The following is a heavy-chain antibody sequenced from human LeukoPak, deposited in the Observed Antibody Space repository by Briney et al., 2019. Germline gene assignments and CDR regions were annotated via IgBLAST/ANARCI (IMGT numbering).Heavy chain of an antibody. D-gene: IGHD2-15*01. CDR2: IIPIFGTA. V-gene: IGHV1-69*13. CDR3: ARDLRYCSGGSCYSYYFDY. CDR1: GGTFSSYA. Sequence: SVKVSCKASGGTFSSYAISWVRQAPGQGLEWMGGIIPIFGTANYAHKFQGRVTITADESTSTAYMELSSLRSEDTAVYYCARDLRYCSGGSCYSYYFDYWGQGTLVTVSS. J-gene: IGHJ4*02.